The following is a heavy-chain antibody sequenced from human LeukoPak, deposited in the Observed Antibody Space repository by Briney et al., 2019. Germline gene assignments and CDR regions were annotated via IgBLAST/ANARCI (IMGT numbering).Heavy chain of an antibody. D-gene: IGHD2-2*01. CDR2: IRQDGSIK. V-gene: IGHV3-7*01. Sequence: GGSLRLSCDTSGFAFDSYWMTWVRQAPGKGLEWVANIRQDGSIKYYLDSVKGRFTISRDNAMNSLYLQMTSLRGEDTAVYYCARDQPALGIDYWGQGTLVTVSS. CDR1: GFAFDSYW. CDR3: ARDQPALGIDY. J-gene: IGHJ4*02.